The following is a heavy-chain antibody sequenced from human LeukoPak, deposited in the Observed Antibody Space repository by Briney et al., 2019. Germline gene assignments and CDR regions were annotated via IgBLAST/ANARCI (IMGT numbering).Heavy chain of an antibody. CDR2: IYYSGST. CDR1: GGSISGYY. J-gene: IGHJ3*02. V-gene: IGHV4-59*01. CDR3: ARDLIYYDSSGYHNDAFDI. Sequence: SETLSLTCTVSGGSISGYYWTWIRQPPGKGLEWIGYIYYSGSTNYNPSLKSRVTIPVDTSKNQFSLKLSSVTAADTAVYYCARDLIYYDSSGYHNDAFDIWGQGTMVTVSS. D-gene: IGHD3-22*01.